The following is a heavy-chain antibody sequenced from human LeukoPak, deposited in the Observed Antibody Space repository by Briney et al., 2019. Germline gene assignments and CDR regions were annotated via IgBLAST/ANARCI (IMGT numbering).Heavy chain of an antibody. CDR2: VTGSGDST. V-gene: IGHV3-23*01. J-gene: IGHJ6*02. CDR1: GFTFTNYA. Sequence: GGSLRLSCAASGFTFTNYAMSWVRQAPGKGLEWVSTVTGSGDSTFYAVSVKGRFTISRDNSKNTLFLQMNSLRAEDTAVYYCAKSKGGMIVVYGMDVWGQGTTVTVSS. D-gene: IGHD3-22*01. CDR3: AKSKGGMIVVYGMDV.